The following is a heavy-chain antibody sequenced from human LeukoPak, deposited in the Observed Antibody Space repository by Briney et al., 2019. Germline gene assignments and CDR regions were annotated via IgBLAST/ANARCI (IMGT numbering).Heavy chain of an antibody. D-gene: IGHD3-9*01. CDR3: ARDRGILTGYSTTHAFDI. J-gene: IGHJ3*02. V-gene: IGHV4-59*12. CDR2: IYYSGST. Sequence: SETLSLTCTVSGGSISGYYWSWIRQPPGKGLEWIGYIYYSGSTNSNPSLKSRVTISVDTSKNQFSLKLSSVTAAGTAVYYCARDRGILTGYSTTHAFDIWGQGTMVTVSS. CDR1: GGSISGYY.